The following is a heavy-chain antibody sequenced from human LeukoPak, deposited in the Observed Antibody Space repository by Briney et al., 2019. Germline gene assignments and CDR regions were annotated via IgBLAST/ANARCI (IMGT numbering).Heavy chain of an antibody. J-gene: IGHJ4*02. Sequence: GGSLRLSCAASGFTFSSHGMHWVRQAPGKALEWVAVTSYDGTTKYYADSAKGRFNISRDNSKNTLYLQMNSLRVDDTAVYYCAKDATLFGDQYFDYWGQRTLVTVSS. V-gene: IGHV3-30*18. CDR1: GFTFSSHG. CDR3: AKDATLFGDQYFDY. D-gene: IGHD3-10*01. CDR2: TSYDGTTK.